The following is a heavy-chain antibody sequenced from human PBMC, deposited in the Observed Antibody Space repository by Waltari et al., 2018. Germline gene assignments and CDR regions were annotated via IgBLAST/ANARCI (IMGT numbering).Heavy chain of an antibody. J-gene: IGHJ4*02. CDR2: IHNGGDPT. D-gene: IGHD4-17*01. V-gene: IGHV3-23*01. CDR3: AKDSAYGGDDY. Sequence: EVQLLESGGGLVQPGGSLRLSCAASGFTFSSYTMNWVRQAPGKGLEWVSAIHNGGDPTSYADSVKGRFTISRDNSKSTLFLQMNSLRAEDTAMYFCAKDSAYGGDDYWGQGTLGTVSS. CDR1: GFTFSSYT.